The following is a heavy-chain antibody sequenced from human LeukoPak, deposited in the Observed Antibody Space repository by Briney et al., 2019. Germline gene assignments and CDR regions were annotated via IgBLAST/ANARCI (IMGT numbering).Heavy chain of an antibody. Sequence: ASVKVSCKVSGYTLTELSIHWVRQAPGKGLEWMGGFDPEDGETIYAQKFQGRVTMTEDTSTDTAYMELSSLRSEDTAVYYCATDCSFRAVQSLSGGSCYSVGWGQGTLVTVSS. D-gene: IGHD2-15*01. CDR1: GYTLTELS. V-gene: IGHV1-24*01. CDR2: FDPEDGET. CDR3: ATDCSFRAVQSLSGGSCYSVG. J-gene: IGHJ4*02.